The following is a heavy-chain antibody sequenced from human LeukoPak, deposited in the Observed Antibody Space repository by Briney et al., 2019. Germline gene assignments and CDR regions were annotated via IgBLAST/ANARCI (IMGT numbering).Heavy chain of an antibody. CDR1: GGSISRDS. V-gene: IGHV4-59*12. CDR2: FYHTGST. Sequence: SETLSLTCTVSGGSISRDSWSWIRQPPGKGLEWIGNFYHTGSTNYNPSLESRVTMSIDTSKNQFSLKLSSVTAADTAVYYCARSDIWGSYRFLDYWGQGTLVIVSS. D-gene: IGHD3-16*02. CDR3: ARSDIWGSYRFLDY. J-gene: IGHJ4*02.